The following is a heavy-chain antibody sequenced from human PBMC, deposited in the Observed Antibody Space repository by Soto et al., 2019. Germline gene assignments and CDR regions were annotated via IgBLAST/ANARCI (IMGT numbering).Heavy chain of an antibody. CDR1: GGSFRGYY. CDR3: ARAGAGSSWYGYYYHGMDV. Sequence: SETLSLTCGVYGGSFRGYYWSWIRQPPGKGLEWIGEINHSGSTNYNPSLKSRVTISVDTSKNQFSLKLSSATAADTAVYYCARAGAGSSWYGYYYHGMDVWGQGTTVTVSS. CDR2: INHSGST. J-gene: IGHJ6*02. D-gene: IGHD6-13*01. V-gene: IGHV4-34*01.